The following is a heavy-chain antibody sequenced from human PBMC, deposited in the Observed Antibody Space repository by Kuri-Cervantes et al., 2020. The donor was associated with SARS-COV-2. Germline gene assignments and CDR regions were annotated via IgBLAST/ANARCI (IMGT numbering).Heavy chain of an antibody. CDR3: ARAYGFLRYIYYMDV. CDR2: VNHRGST. CDR1: GESFSGYY. V-gene: IGHV4-34*01. Sequence: ESLKIFCAFYGESFSGYYWNWIRQSPGKGLEWIGEVNHRGSTNYNPSLKSRVTISVDTSSKQFSLHLGSVTAADTAVYYRARAYGFLRYIYYMDVWGRGTTVTVSS. J-gene: IGHJ6*03. D-gene: IGHD4-17*01.